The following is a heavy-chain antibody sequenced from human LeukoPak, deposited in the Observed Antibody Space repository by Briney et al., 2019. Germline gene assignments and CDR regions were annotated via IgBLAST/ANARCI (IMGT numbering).Heavy chain of an antibody. CDR3: ASSHGVGFAFDI. CDR1: GFTFSSYS. V-gene: IGHV3-21*04. Sequence: GGSLRLSCAASGFTFSSYSMNWVRQAPGKGLEWVSSISSSSSYIYYADSVKGRFTISRDNSKNILYLQMNSLRAEDTAVYYCASSHGVGFAFDIWGQGTVVTVSS. D-gene: IGHD2-2*01. CDR2: ISSSSSYI. J-gene: IGHJ3*02.